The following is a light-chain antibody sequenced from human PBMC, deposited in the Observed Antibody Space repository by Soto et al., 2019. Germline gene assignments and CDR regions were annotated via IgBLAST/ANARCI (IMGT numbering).Light chain of an antibody. CDR2: DAS. V-gene: IGKV1-5*01. Sequence: DIQMTQSPSTLSASVGDRVTITCRASQSVSTWLAWYQQKPGKAPKLLIYDASGLESGVPSRFSGSGSGTEFTLTISSLQPDDFATYYCQQYRSYFSFTFGQGTKLESK. CDR3: QQYRSYFSFT. J-gene: IGKJ2*01. CDR1: QSVSTW.